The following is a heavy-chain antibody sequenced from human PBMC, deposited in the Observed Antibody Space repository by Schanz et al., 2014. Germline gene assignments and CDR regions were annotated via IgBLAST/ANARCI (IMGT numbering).Heavy chain of an antibody. CDR3: ARETTWRLDL. D-gene: IGHD1-1*01. CDR1: GGSIRSGTYY. CDR2: VFPNGIT. J-gene: IGHJ2*01. V-gene: IGHV4-61*02. Sequence: QVQLQESGPGLVKPSQTLSLTCTVSGGSIRSGTYYWSWIRQPAGKALEWVGRVFPNGITNYNPSRKSRVTISLDTSKTRSSLTLVSLTAADTAVYYCARETTWRLDLWGRGTLVTVSS.